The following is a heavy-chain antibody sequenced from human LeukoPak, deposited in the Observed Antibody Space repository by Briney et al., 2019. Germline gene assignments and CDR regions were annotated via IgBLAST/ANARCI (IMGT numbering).Heavy chain of an antibody. V-gene: IGHV3-7*01. D-gene: IGHD4-17*01. CDR2: IKQDGSEK. CDR3: ARGSTVTTWYTPYYFDY. Sequence: GGSLRLSCAASGFTFSSYWMSWVRQAPGKGLEWVANIKQDGSEKYYVDSVKGRFTISRDNAKNSLYLQMNSLRAEDTAVYYCARGSTVTTWYTPYYFDYWGQGTLVTVSS. J-gene: IGHJ4*02. CDR1: GFTFSSYW.